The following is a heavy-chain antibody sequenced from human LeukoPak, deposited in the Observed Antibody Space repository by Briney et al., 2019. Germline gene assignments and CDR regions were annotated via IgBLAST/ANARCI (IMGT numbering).Heavy chain of an antibody. J-gene: IGHJ4*02. Sequence: SETLSLTCTVSGYSISSGYYWGWIRQPPGKGLEWIGSIYHSGSTYYNPSLKSRVTISVDTSKNQFSLKLSSVTAADTAVYYCARAQWLRKSLFDYWGQGTLVTVSS. V-gene: IGHV4-38-2*02. CDR2: IYHSGST. CDR1: GYSISSGYY. D-gene: IGHD3-22*01. CDR3: ARAQWLRKSLFDY.